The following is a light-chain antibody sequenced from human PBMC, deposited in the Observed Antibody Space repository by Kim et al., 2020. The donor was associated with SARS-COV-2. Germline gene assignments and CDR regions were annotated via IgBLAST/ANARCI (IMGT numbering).Light chain of an antibody. CDR3: QQRSTWPWT. J-gene: IGKJ1*01. CDR2: NTS. Sequence: EVVLTQSPATLSLSPGERAILSCRASQSVTTFLAWYQQKPGQAPRLLIYNTSNRATGIPARFTVGGSGTDFSLTISSLQPEDFAVYYCQQRSTWPWTFGQGTKVDIK. V-gene: IGKV3-11*01. CDR1: QSVTTF.